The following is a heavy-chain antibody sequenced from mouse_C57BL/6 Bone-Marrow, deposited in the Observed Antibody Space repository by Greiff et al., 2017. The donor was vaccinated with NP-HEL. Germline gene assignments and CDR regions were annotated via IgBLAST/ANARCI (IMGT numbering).Heavy chain of an antibody. CDR1: GYTFTSYW. V-gene: IGHV1-64*01. CDR3: ASHYYGGYFDV. J-gene: IGHJ1*03. CDR2: IHPNSGST. D-gene: IGHD1-2*01. Sequence: QVQLQQPGAELVKPGASVKLSCKASGYTFTSYWMHWVKQRPGQGLEWIGMIHPNSGSTNYNEKFKSKATLTVDKSSSTAYMQLSSLTSEDSAVYYCASHYYGGYFDVWGTGTTITVSS.